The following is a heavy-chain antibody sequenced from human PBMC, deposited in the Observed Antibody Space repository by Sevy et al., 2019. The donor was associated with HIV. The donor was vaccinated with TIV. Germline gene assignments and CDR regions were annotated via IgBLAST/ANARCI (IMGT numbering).Heavy chain of an antibody. V-gene: IGHV3-7*01. CDR1: EFTFSSYW. CDR3: ARSGGSYDYGMDV. Sequence: GESLKISCAASEFTFSSYWMSWVRQAPGKGLEWVANIKQDGSEKYYVDSVKGRFTISRDNAKNSLYLQMNSLRAEDTAVYYCARSGGSYDYGMDVWGQGITVTVSS. D-gene: IGHD1-26*01. J-gene: IGHJ6*02. CDR2: IKQDGSEK.